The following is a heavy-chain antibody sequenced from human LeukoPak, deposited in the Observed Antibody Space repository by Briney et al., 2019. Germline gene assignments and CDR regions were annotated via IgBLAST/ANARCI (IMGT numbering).Heavy chain of an antibody. CDR3: ARHAKGYFYYYMDV. J-gene: IGHJ6*03. Sequence: TETLSLTCTVSGGSISSSSYYWGWIRQPPGKGLEWIGNIYYSGSIYYNPSLKSRVSISVDTSKNQLSLKLNSVTAADTAVYYCARHAKGYFYYYMDVWGKGTTVTVSS. CDR2: IYYSGSI. V-gene: IGHV4-39*01. CDR1: GGSISSSSYY.